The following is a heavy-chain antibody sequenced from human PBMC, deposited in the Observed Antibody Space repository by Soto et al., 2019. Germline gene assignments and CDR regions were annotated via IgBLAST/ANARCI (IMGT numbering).Heavy chain of an antibody. Sequence: PGGSLRLSCAASGFTFSDYYMNWIRQAPGKGREWVSYISSSGSTIYYADSVKGRFTISRDNAKNSLYLQMNSLRAEDTAVYYCSLLYGSGSLSPSEDDYWGQGTLVTVSS. CDR3: SLLYGSGSLSPSEDDY. CDR1: GFTFSDYY. CDR2: ISSSGSTI. V-gene: IGHV3-11*01. J-gene: IGHJ4*02. D-gene: IGHD3-10*01.